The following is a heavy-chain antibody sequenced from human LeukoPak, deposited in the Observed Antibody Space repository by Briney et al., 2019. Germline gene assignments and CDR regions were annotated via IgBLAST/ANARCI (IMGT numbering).Heavy chain of an antibody. CDR1: GVSISSSSYY. V-gene: IGHV4-39*07. J-gene: IGHJ3*02. Sequence: SETLSLTCTVSGVSISSSSYYWGWIRQPPGKGLEWIGSIYYSGYTYYSPSLKSRVTILIDMSKNQFSLKLSSVTAADTAVYYCAAYDVSNLRAFHIWGQGTMVTVSS. CDR3: AAYDVSNLRAFHI. CDR2: IYYSGYT. D-gene: IGHD3-16*01.